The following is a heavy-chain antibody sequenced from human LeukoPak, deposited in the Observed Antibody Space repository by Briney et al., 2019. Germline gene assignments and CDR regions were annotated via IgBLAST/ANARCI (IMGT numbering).Heavy chain of an antibody. CDR2: IYHSGST. CDR3: ARDDSSSLDAFDI. CDR1: GGSISSGGYY. D-gene: IGHD6-13*01. V-gene: IGHV4-30-2*01. Sequence: SQTLSLTCTVSGGSISSGGYYWSWIRQPPGKGLEWIGYIYHSGSTYYNPSLKSRVTISVDTSKNQFSLKLSSVTAADTAVYYCARDDSSSLDAFDIWGQGTMVTVSS. J-gene: IGHJ3*02.